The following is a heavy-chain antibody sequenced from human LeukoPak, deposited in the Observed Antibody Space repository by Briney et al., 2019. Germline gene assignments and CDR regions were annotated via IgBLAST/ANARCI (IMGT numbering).Heavy chain of an antibody. J-gene: IGHJ4*02. CDR2: ISSSSYTI. Sequence: PGGSLRLSCAASGFTFSYSSMNWVRQAPGKGLEWVSYISSSSYTIYCADSVKGRFTISRDNAKNSLYLQMNSLRPEDTAVYYCASDFESGSYSGDYWGQGTLVTVSS. CDR1: GFTFSYSS. CDR3: ASDFESGSYSGDY. V-gene: IGHV3-48*01. D-gene: IGHD1-26*01.